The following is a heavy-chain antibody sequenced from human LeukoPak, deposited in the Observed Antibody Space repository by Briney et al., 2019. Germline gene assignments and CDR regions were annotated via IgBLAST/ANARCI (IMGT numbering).Heavy chain of an antibody. CDR2: FAPEDGER. V-gene: IGHV1-24*01. J-gene: IGHJ4*01. CDR1: GYSLTDFS. D-gene: IGHD6-13*01. Sequence: GASVKVSCKVSGYSLTDFSINWVRQAPGKGFERMGGFAPEDGERIYAQKFQGRVTMTEDTSADTAYMELSSLKSEDTAVYFCTAGVAVSRWYYFDYWGQGTLVTVSS. CDR3: TAGVAVSRWYYFDY.